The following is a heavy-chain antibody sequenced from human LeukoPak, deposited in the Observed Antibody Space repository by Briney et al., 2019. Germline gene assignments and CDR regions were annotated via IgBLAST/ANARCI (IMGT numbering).Heavy chain of an antibody. Sequence: SGGSQRLSCAASGFTFSGFWMHWVRQAPGKGLVWVSRIKYDASSTSYADSVKGRFTISRDNAKNTLYLQMNSLRAEDTAVYYCARGATYAYYQDYWGQGTLVTVSS. D-gene: IGHD1-26*01. V-gene: IGHV3-74*01. J-gene: IGHJ4*02. CDR3: ARGATYAYYQDY. CDR2: IKYDASST. CDR1: GFTFSGFW.